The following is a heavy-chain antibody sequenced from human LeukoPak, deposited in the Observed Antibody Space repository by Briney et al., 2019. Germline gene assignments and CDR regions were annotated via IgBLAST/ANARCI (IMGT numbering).Heavy chain of an antibody. J-gene: IGHJ6*02. D-gene: IGHD4-17*01. CDR1: GFTFSNYA. V-gene: IGHV3-30*18. Sequence: GRSLRLSCAASGFTFSNYAMHWVRQAPSKGLEWVAVISYDGRNKYYVDSVKGRFTISRDNSKNTLYLQMNSLRAEDTAVYYCAKDLESTVTYYYYGMDVWGQGTTVTVSS. CDR2: ISYDGRNK. CDR3: AKDLESTVTYYYYGMDV.